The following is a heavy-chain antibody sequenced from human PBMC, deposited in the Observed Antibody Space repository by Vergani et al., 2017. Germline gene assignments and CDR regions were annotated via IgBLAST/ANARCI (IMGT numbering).Heavy chain of an antibody. CDR2: IRYDGSRR. J-gene: IGHJ4*02. CDR3: VKGKGTFEN. V-gene: IGHV3-30*02. D-gene: IGHD1-7*01. CDR1: GFTFSSYS. Sequence: VQLVESGGGLVPPGRSLRLSCAASGFTFSSYSMNWVRQAPGKGLEWVAFIRYDGSRRDYGESVKGRFTISRDNSKNMVYIQMNSLRPEDTAVYYCVKGKGTFENWGQGTLVTVSS.